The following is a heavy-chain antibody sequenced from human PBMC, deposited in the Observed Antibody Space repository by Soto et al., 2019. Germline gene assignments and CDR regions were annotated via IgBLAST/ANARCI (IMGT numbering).Heavy chain of an antibody. Sequence: QVQLVQSGAEVKKPGASVKVSCKVSGYTLTELSMHWVRQAPGKGLEWMGGFDPEDGETIYAQKFQGRVTMTEDTSTDTAYMELSSLRSEDTAVYYCATDGDIVLVPADPQRRYYYGMDVWGQGTTVTVSS. J-gene: IGHJ6*02. CDR3: ATDGDIVLVPADPQRRYYYGMDV. D-gene: IGHD2-2*01. V-gene: IGHV1-24*01. CDR1: GYTLTELS. CDR2: FDPEDGET.